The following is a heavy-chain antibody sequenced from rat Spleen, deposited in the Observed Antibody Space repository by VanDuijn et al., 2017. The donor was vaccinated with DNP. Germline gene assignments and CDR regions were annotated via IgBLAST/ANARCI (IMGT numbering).Heavy chain of an antibody. CDR1: GFTFTNYG. J-gene: IGHJ3*01. CDR3: TTGFYGGYEDWFAN. D-gene: IGHD1-11*01. V-gene: IGHV5S13*01. Sequence: EVQLVESGGGLVQPGRSLKLSCAASGFTFTNYGMAWVRQAPTKGLEWVASISPGGGNTYYRDSVKGRFTISRDNTKDTQYLQMDSMRPEDTATYSCTTGFYGGYEDWFANWGQGTLVTVSS. CDR2: ISPGGGNT.